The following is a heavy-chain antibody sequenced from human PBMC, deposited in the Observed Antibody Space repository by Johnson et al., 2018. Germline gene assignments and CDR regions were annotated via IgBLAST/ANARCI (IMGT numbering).Heavy chain of an antibody. J-gene: IGHJ6*03. V-gene: IGHV4-34*01. D-gene: IGHD3-10*01. CDR1: GGSFSGYY. CDR2: INHSGST. Sequence: QVQLQQWGAGLLKPSETLSLTCAVYGGSFSGYYWSWIRQPPGKGLEWIGEINHSGSTNYSPSLKSRVTISVDTSKNQFSLKLNSVTAADTAVYYFARDGDITMVGGVISFYYYYMDVWGKGTTVTVSS. CDR3: ARDGDITMVGGVISFYYYYMDV.